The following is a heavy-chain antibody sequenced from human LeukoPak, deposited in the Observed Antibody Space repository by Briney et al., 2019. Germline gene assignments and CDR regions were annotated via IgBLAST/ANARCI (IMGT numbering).Heavy chain of an antibody. V-gene: IGHV1-18*01. J-gene: IGHJ1*01. Sequence: ASVKVSCKASGYTFTSYGISWVRQAPGQGLEWMGWISAYNGNTNYAQKLQGRVTMTRNTSITTAYMELSILRSEDTAIYYCARGGPVAATHKYFQYWGQGTLVTVSS. CDR3: ARGGPVAATHKYFQY. CDR2: ISAYNGNT. D-gene: IGHD6-19*01. CDR1: GYTFTSYG.